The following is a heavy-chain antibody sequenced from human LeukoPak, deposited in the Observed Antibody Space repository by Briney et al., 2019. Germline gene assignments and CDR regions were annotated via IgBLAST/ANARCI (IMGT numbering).Heavy chain of an antibody. CDR2: IYTSGST. J-gene: IGHJ3*02. CDR3: ARDQGVNDYSAFDI. D-gene: IGHD4-11*01. Sequence: SETLSLTCTVSGGSISSYYWSWIRQPAGKGLEWIGRIYTSGSTNYNPSLKSRVTMSVDTSKNQFSLKLSSVTAADTAVYYCARDQGVNDYSAFDIWGQGTMVTVSS. V-gene: IGHV4-4*07. CDR1: GGSISSYY.